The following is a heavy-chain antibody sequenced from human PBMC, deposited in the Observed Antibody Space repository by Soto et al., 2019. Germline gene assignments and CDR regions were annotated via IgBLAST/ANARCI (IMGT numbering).Heavy chain of an antibody. Sequence: HPGGSLRLSCAASGFTFSSYWMSWVRQAPGKGLEWVSYISSSSSTIYYADSVKGRFTISRDNAKNSLYLQMNSLRAEDTAVYYCARDLGSSWYPEYFQHWGQGTLVTVS. CDR3: ARDLGSSWYPEYFQH. CDR1: GFTFSSYW. V-gene: IGHV3-48*01. CDR2: ISSSSSTI. D-gene: IGHD6-13*01. J-gene: IGHJ1*01.